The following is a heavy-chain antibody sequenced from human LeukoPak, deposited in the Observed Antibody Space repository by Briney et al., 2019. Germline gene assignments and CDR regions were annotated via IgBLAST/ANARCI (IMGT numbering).Heavy chain of an antibody. CDR1: GFTFSDYY. Sequence: LRLSCAASGFTFSDYYMTWIRQAPGKGLEWIGSIYYSGSSYYNPSLRSRVTISVDTSKHQFSLKLSSVTAADTAVYYCASPIYCSSTSCPWFLWGQGTLVTVSS. CDR3: ASPIYCSSTSCPWFL. D-gene: IGHD2-2*01. V-gene: IGHV4-59*05. J-gene: IGHJ4*02. CDR2: IYYSGSS.